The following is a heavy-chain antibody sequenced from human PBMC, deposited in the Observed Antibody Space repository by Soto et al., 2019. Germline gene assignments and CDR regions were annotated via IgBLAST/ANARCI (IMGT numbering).Heavy chain of an antibody. D-gene: IGHD5-12*01. Sequence: SETLSLTCTVSGGSISSGDYYWSWIRQPPGKGLEWIGYIYYSGSTYYNPSLKSRVTISVDTSKNQFSLKLSSVTAADTAVYYCARGGGYEGYYHYGMDVWGQGTTVTVSS. V-gene: IGHV4-30-4*01. CDR1: GGSISSGDYY. J-gene: IGHJ6*02. CDR2: IYYSGST. CDR3: ARGGGYEGYYHYGMDV.